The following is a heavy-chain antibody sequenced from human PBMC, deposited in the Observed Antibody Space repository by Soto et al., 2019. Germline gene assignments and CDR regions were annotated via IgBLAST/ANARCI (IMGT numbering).Heavy chain of an antibody. CDR1: GFTFSTYA. CDR3: AKPYKYGMDV. J-gene: IGHJ6*02. V-gene: IGHV3-23*01. D-gene: IGHD1-1*01. Sequence: EVQLLESGGGLVQPGGSLRLSCAASGFTFSTYAMSWVRQAPGKGLEWVSAISGSAGITYYADSVKGRFTISRDYSKITLYLQMSSLRAEDKAVYYCAKPYKYGMDVWGQGTTVTVSS. CDR2: ISGSAGIT.